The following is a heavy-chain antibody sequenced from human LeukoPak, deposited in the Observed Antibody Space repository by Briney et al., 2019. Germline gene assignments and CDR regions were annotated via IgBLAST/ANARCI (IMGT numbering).Heavy chain of an antibody. CDR3: AGAVGALLTWAF. Sequence: PSETLSLTCAVYGGSFSGYYWSWIRQTPGKGLEWIGYIYDFGSTDYNPSLKSRITMSVDTSKNQFSLKLNSVTAADTAIYYCAGAVGALLTWAFWGQGTLVTVSS. CDR2: IYDFGST. CDR1: GGSFSGYY. V-gene: IGHV4-34*10. D-gene: IGHD1-26*01. J-gene: IGHJ4*02.